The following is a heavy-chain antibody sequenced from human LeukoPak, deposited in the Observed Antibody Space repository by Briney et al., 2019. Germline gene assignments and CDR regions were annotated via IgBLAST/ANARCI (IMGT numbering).Heavy chain of an antibody. J-gene: IGHJ4*02. D-gene: IGHD3-22*01. Sequence: PSGTLSLTCAVSGGSISSSNWWSWVRQPPGKGLEWIGEIYHSGSTNYNPSLKSRVTISVDTSKKQFSLKLSSVNAADTAVYYCARRPPYSSGYYPRDRALATDFDFWGQGTLVTVSS. CDR1: GGSISSSNW. CDR2: IYHSGST. CDR3: ARRPPYSSGYYPRDRALATDFDF. V-gene: IGHV4-4*02.